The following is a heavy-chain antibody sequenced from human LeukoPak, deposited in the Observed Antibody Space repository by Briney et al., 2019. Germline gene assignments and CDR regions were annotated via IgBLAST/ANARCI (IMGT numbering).Heavy chain of an antibody. CDR3: AKALDTYGYMRFDF. J-gene: IGHJ4*02. D-gene: IGHD5-18*01. CDR1: GFTLFSYA. V-gene: IGHV3-23*01. CDR2: INGGGDTT. Sequence: GGSLRLSCAASGFTLFSYAMTWVRQAPGKGLEWVSAINGGGDTTYYADSVKGRFTISRDKSKNTMYLQMNSLRAEDTALYYCAKALDTYGYMRFDFWGQGTLVTVSS.